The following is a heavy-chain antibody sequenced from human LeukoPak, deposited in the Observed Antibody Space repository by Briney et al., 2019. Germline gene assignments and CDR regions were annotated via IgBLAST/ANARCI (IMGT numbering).Heavy chain of an antibody. V-gene: IGHV4-59*08. J-gene: IGHJ3*02. CDR1: GGSISGYY. CDR2: IYSSGST. CDR3: ARHPPRGSYAADTFDI. D-gene: IGHD2-2*01. Sequence: SETLSLTCIVSGGSISGYYWNWTRQPPGKGLEWIGYIYSSGSTNYNPSLRSRDTISLDTSTNQFSLWVTSVTAADTAVYYCARHPPRGSYAADTFDIWGQGTVVTVSS.